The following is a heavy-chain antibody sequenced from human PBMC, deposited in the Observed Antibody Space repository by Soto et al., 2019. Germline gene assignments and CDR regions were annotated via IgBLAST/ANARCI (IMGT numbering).Heavy chain of an antibody. D-gene: IGHD3-22*01. J-gene: IGHJ4*02. Sequence: EVQLLESGGGLVQPGGSLRLSCAASGFTFSSYAMSWVRQAPGRGLEWVSAISGSANSTYYADSVKGRFSISRDNSKNSLYLQMNSLRAEDTAVYHCARENYDVSGYFLDFWGQGTLVTVSS. CDR2: ISGSANST. V-gene: IGHV3-23*01. CDR1: GFTFSSYA. CDR3: ARENYDVSGYFLDF.